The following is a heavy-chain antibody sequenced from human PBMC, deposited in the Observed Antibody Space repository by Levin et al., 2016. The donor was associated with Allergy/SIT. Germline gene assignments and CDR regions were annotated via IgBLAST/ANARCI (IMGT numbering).Heavy chain of an antibody. J-gene: IGHJ4*02. Sequence: VRQMPGKGLEWMGRIDPSDSYTNYSPSFQGHVTISADKSISTAYLQWSSLKASDTAMYYCARHRGDYYGSGSHYRYWGQGTLVTVSS. D-gene: IGHD3-10*01. CDR3: ARHRGDYYGSGSHYRY. CDR2: IDPSDSYT. V-gene: IGHV5-10-1*01.